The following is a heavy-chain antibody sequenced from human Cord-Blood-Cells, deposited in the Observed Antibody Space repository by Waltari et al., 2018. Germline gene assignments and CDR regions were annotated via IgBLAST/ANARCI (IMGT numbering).Heavy chain of an antibody. D-gene: IGHD2-15*01. CDR3: ARGIWGDRDY. CDR1: GFTFSSTD. J-gene: IGHJ4*02. V-gene: IGHV3-48*03. Sequence: VQLVESAGGLVQPGGALRLSCAASGFTFSSTDMNWVRQAPGKGLAWVSYISSSGSTIYYADSVKGRFTISRDNAKNSLYLQMNSLRAEDTAVYYCARGIWGDRDYWGQGTLVTVSS. CDR2: ISSSGSTI.